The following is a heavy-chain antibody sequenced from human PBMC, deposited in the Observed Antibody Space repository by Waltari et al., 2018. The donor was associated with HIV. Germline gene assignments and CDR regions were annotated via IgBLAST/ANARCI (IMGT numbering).Heavy chain of an antibody. Sequence: QLQLVQSGSELKRPGASVKVSCKASGYTFTNYAMNWVRQAPGQGLEWMGWINTNTGNPTYAQGFKGRFVFSFDTSVSTAYLQISSLKAEDTAVDYCAGISMTLGRRMGVWGQGTTVTVSS. CDR3: AGISMTLGRRMGV. D-gene: IGHD2-8*01. CDR1: GYTFTNYA. V-gene: IGHV7-4-1*02. J-gene: IGHJ6*02. CDR2: INTNTGNP.